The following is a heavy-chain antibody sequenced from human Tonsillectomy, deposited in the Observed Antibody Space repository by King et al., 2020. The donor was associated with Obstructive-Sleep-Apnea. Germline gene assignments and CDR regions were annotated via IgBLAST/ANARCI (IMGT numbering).Heavy chain of an antibody. V-gene: IGHV4-39*07. CDR1: GGSISSSSYY. CDR3: ARARGGVVAAYGY. J-gene: IGHJ4*02. D-gene: IGHD2-15*01. CDR2: IYYSGST. Sequence: LQLQESGPGLVKPSETLSLTCTVSGGSISSSSYYWGWIRQPPGKGLEWIGSIYYSGSTYYNPSLKSRVTISVDTSKNQFSLKLSSVTAADTAVYYCARARGGVVAAYGYWGQGTLVTVSS.